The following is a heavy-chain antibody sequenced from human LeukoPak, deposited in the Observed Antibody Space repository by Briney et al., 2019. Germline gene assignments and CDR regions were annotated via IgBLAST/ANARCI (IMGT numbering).Heavy chain of an antibody. Sequence: GRSLRLSCAASGFTFSSYAMHWVRQAPGKGLEWVAVISYDGSNKYYADSVKGRFTISRDNSKNTLYLQMNSLRAEDTAAYYCAILFDYVWGSYRHDAFDIWGQGTMVTVSS. CDR2: ISYDGSNK. D-gene: IGHD3-16*02. CDR3: AILFDYVWGSYRHDAFDI. V-gene: IGHV3-30-3*01. J-gene: IGHJ3*02. CDR1: GFTFSSYA.